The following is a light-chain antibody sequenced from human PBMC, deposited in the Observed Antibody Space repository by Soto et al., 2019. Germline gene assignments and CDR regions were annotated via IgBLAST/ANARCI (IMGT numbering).Light chain of an antibody. CDR2: QDS. CDR3: QAWDSSTASVV. Sequence: SYELTQPPSVSVSPGQTASITCSGDKLGDKYACWYQQKPGQSPVLVIYQDSKRPSGIPERFSGSNSGNTATLTLSGAQGMGGGGHYCQAWDSSTASVVFGGGTKLTVL. J-gene: IGLJ2*01. CDR1: KLGDKY. V-gene: IGLV3-1*01.